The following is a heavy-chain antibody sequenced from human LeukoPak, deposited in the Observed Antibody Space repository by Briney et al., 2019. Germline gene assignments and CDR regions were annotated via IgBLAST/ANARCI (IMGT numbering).Heavy chain of an antibody. J-gene: IGHJ5*02. V-gene: IGHV1-69*13. D-gene: IGHD3-22*01. CDR1: GGTFSSYA. Sequence: ASVKVSCKASGGTFSSYAISWVRQAPGQGLEWMGGLIPIFGTANYAQKFQGRVTITADESTSTAYMELSSLRSEDTAVYYCARDLSPTYYYDSSGYPPFDPWGQGTLDTVSS. CDR2: LIPIFGTA. CDR3: ARDLSPTYYYDSSGYPPFDP.